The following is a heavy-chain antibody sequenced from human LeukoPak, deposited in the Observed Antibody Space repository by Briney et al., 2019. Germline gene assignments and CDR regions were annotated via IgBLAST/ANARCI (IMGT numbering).Heavy chain of an antibody. J-gene: IGHJ5*02. CDR1: GFTFSSYE. D-gene: IGHD3-10*01. V-gene: IGHV3-48*03. CDR3: ARGNYGSGFDP. CDR2: ISSSGSTI. Sequence: GGSLRLSCAASGFTFSSYEMDWVRQAPGKGLEWVSYISSSGSTIYYADSVKGRFTISRDNAKNSLYLQMNSPRAEDTAVYYCARGNYGSGFDPWGQGTLVTVSS.